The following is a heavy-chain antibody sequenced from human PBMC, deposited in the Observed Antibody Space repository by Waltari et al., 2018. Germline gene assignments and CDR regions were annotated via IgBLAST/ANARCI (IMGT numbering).Heavy chain of an antibody. Sequence: QVQLVQSGAEVKKPGSSVTVSCKASGGTFSSYAISWVRQAPGQGRGWRGGFRPIVVAANYEQKFQGRVTITADKATRTAYRELSSLRAEDTAVYYCARVGGYSSSWYGDWFDPWGQGTLVTVSS. J-gene: IGHJ5*02. D-gene: IGHD6-13*01. CDR1: GGTFSSYA. CDR2: FRPIVVAA. V-gene: IGHV1-69*14. CDR3: ARVGGYSSSWYGDWFDP.